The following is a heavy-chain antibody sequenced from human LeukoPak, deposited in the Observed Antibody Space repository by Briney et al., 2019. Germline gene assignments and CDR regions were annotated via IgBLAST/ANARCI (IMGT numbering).Heavy chain of an antibody. CDR2: IYYSGST. V-gene: IGHV4-39*07. Sequence: KSTETLSLTCTASGGSITSSSYYWGWIRQPPGKGLEWIGSIYYSGSTHYSPSLKSRVTISVDMSKNQFSLKLSSVTAADTAIHYCARDASRIQLWPLWGQGTLVTVSS. CDR1: GGSITSSSYY. J-gene: IGHJ4*02. CDR3: ARDASRIQLWPL. D-gene: IGHD5-18*01.